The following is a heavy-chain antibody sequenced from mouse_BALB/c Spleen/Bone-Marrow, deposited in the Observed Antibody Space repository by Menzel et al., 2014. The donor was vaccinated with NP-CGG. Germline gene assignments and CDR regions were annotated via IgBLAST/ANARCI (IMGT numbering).Heavy chain of an antibody. D-gene: IGHD4-1*01. CDR2: ISSGSSTI. J-gene: IGHJ2*01. V-gene: IGHV5-17*02. Sequence: EVKVVESGGGLVQPGGSRKLSCAASGFTFSSFGMHWVRQAPERGLEWVAYISSGSSTIFYADTAKGRFTISRDNPKNALCLQMTSLSAEDSARYFCARGGNWEDFDYWGQGTPLTVSS. CDR1: GFTFSSFG. CDR3: ARGGNWEDFDY.